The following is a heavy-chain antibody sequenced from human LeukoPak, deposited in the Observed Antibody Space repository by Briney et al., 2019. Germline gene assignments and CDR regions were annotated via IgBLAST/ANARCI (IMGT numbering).Heavy chain of an antibody. CDR2: IIPIFGTA. D-gene: IGHD2-15*01. CDR1: GGTFSSYA. V-gene: IGHV1-69*06. J-gene: IGHJ4*02. CDR3: ARATQGYCSGGSCYEYYFDY. Sequence: ASVKVSCKASGGTFSSYAISWVRPAPGQGLEWMGGIIPIFGTANYAQKFQGRVTITADKSTSTAYMELSSLRSEDTAVYYCARATQGYCSGGSCYEYYFDYWGQGTLVTVSS.